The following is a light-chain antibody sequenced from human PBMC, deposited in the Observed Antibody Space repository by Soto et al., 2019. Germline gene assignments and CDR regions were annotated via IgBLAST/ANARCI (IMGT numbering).Light chain of an antibody. CDR3: CSYAGSPLV. CDR1: SSDVGSYNL. Sequence: SVLTQPASVSGSPGQSITISCTGTSSDVGSYNLVSWYKQHPGKAPKLMIYEVSKRPSGVSNRFSGSKSGNTASLTISGLQAEDEADYYCCSYAGSPLVFGTGTKVTVL. CDR2: EVS. V-gene: IGLV2-23*02. J-gene: IGLJ1*01.